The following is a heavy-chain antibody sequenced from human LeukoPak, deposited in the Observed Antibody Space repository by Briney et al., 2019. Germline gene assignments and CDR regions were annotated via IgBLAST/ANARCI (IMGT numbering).Heavy chain of an antibody. CDR2: FYHTGST. V-gene: IGHV4-59*11. Sequence: SETLSLTCTVSGGTIRTLYWSWIRQTPGKGLEWIGYFYHTGSTNYNPSLKSRVTISVDTSRNQFSLRLSSVTAADTAVYYCARSGRIGASDSWGREAWSPSPQ. J-gene: IGHJ5*01. CDR3: ARSGRIGASDS. D-gene: IGHD1-14*01. CDR1: GGTIRTLY.